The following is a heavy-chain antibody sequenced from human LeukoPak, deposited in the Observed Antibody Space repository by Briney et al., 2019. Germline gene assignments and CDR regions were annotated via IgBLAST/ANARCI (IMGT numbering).Heavy chain of an antibody. CDR3: ARAGYSGYDALDY. Sequence: ASVKVSCKASGYTFTSYYMHWVRQAPGQGLEWMGWINPSSGGTNYAQKFQGRVTMTRDTSISTAYMELSRLRSDDTAVYYCARAGYSGYDALDYWGQGTLVTVSS. D-gene: IGHD5-12*01. CDR2: INPSSGGT. CDR1: GYTFTSYY. J-gene: IGHJ4*02. V-gene: IGHV1-2*02.